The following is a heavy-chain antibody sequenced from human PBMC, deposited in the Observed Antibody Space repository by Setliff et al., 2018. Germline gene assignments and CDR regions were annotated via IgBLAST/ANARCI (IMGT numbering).Heavy chain of an antibody. CDR3: ARTCSGSGCYAGLES. J-gene: IGHJ4*02. CDR1: GFTVTSYS. V-gene: IGHV3-33*08. D-gene: IGHD2-15*01. Sequence: LSLSCAASGFTVTSYSMNWVRQAPGKGLEWVAVIWDDGVKKYHADSVKGRFTISRDNSKNTLYLQMNSLRPEDTAVYYCARTCSGSGCYAGLESWGQGTPVTVSS. CDR2: IWDDGVKK.